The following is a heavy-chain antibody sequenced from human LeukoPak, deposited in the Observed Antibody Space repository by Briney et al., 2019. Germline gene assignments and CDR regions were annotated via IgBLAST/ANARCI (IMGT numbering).Heavy chain of an antibody. V-gene: IGHV3-53*01. D-gene: IGHD1-1*01. CDR3: ARVGSTGMTLGGYFDY. J-gene: IGHJ4*02. Sequence: GGSLRLSCAASGFTVSSNYMSWVRQAPGKGLEWVSVIYSGGSTYYADSVKGRFTISRDNSKNTLYLQMNSLRAEDTAVYYCARVGSTGMTLGGYFDYWGQGTLVTVSS. CDR2: IYSGGST. CDR1: GFTVSSNY.